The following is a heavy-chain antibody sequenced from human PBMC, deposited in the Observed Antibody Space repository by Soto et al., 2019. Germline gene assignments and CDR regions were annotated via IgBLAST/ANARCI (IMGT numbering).Heavy chain of an antibody. CDR2: INHSGST. J-gene: IGHJ4*02. Sequence: QVQLQQWGAGLLKPSETLSLTCAVYGGSFSGYYWSWIRQPPGKGLEWIGEINHSGSTNYNPSLKSRVTISVETSKNQFSLKLSSVTAADTAVYYCARRSYYDFWSGYLDYWGQGTLVTVSS. CDR3: ARRSYYDFWSGYLDY. V-gene: IGHV4-34*01. CDR1: GGSFSGYY. D-gene: IGHD3-3*01.